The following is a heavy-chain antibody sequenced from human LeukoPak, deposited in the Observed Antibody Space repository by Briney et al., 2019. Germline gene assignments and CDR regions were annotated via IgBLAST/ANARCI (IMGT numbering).Heavy chain of an antibody. CDR1: GYSFTSFY. D-gene: IGHD2-21*02. CDR3: ARDKLTASFDP. V-gene: IGHV7-4-1*02. J-gene: IGHJ5*02. CDR2: SDPNTGAT. Sequence: ASVKVSCKTSGYSFTSFYIHWLRQAPGQGFEWIGWSDPNTGATKYAQGFTGRFVFSLDTSVSTAYLQISSLKAEDTAMYYCARDKLTASFDPWGQGTLVTVSS.